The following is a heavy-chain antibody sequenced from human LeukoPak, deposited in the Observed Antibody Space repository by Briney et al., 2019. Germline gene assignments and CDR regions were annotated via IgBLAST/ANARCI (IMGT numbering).Heavy chain of an antibody. CDR3: ARDNHVDIVVASNWFDP. Sequence: GASVKVSCKASGYTFTSYGISWVRQAPGQGLEWMGWISAYNGNTNYAQKLQGRVTMTTDTSTSTAYMELRSLRSDDTAVYYCARDNHVDIVVASNWFDPWGQGTLVTVSS. J-gene: IGHJ5*02. D-gene: IGHD2-2*01. V-gene: IGHV1-18*01. CDR2: ISAYNGNT. CDR1: GYTFTSYG.